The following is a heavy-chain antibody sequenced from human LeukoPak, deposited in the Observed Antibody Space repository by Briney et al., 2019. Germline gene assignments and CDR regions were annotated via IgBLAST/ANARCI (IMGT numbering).Heavy chain of an antibody. CDR3: ARDAVTLYYFDY. V-gene: IGHV3-33*01. J-gene: IGHJ4*02. CDR1: GFTFSSYG. Sequence: GGSLRLSCAASGFTFSSYGMHWVRQAPGKGLEWVAVIWYDGSNKYYADSVKGRFTISRDNSKNTLYLQMNSLRAEDTAVYYCARDAVTLYYFDYWGQGTLVTVSS. D-gene: IGHD4-17*01. CDR2: IWYDGSNK.